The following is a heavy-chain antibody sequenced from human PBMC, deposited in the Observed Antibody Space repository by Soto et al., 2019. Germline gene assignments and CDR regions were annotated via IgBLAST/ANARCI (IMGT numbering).Heavy chain of an antibody. D-gene: IGHD5-18*01. Sequence: EVQLVESGGGLVQPGGSLRLSCAASGFTFSSYSMNWVRQAPGKGLEWVSYISSSSSTIYYADSVKGRFTISRDNAKTPLYRQMNSLRDEDTAVYYGARDSGYSYGPLDYWGQGTLVTVSS. J-gene: IGHJ4*02. CDR2: ISSSSSTI. CDR3: ARDSGYSYGPLDY. CDR1: GFTFSSYS. V-gene: IGHV3-48*02.